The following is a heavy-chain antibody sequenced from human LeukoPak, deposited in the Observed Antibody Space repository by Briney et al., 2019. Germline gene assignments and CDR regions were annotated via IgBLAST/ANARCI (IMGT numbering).Heavy chain of an antibody. J-gene: IGHJ6*02. Sequence: PGRSLRLSCAASGFTFSSYGMHWVRQAPGKGLEWVAVIWYDGSNKYYADSVKGRFTISRDNSKNTLYLQMNSLRAEDTAVYYCARDLFCSGGSCYHTIHYGMDVWGQGTTVTVSS. CDR2: IWYDGSNK. CDR1: GFTFSSYG. D-gene: IGHD2-15*01. CDR3: ARDLFCSGGSCYHTIHYGMDV. V-gene: IGHV3-30*19.